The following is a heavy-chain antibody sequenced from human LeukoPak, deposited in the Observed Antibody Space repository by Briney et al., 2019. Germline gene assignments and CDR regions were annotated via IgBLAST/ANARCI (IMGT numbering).Heavy chain of an antibody. D-gene: IGHD2-2*02. Sequence: PGRSLRLSCAASGFTFDDYAMHWVGQAPGKGLEWVSGISWNSGSIGYADSVKGRFTISRDNAKNSLYLQMNSLRAEDTALYYCAKDMAPIVVVPAAISSAFDIWGQGTMVTVSS. CDR2: ISWNSGSI. CDR3: AKDMAPIVVVPAAISSAFDI. V-gene: IGHV3-9*01. CDR1: GFTFDDYA. J-gene: IGHJ3*02.